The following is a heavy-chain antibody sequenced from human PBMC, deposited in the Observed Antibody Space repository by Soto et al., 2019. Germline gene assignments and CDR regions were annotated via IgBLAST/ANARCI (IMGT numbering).Heavy chain of an antibody. J-gene: IGHJ3*01. CDR2: VYWDDDK. CDR3: ARRLNLDAFDF. V-gene: IGHV2-5*02. CDR1: GFSLNTFGVG. Sequence: QITLKESGPTLVKPTQTLTLTCTFSGFSLNTFGVGVGWIRQPPGKALGCLGVVYWDDDKRYSPSLKTRLSITNDSSKNQTVLTMTNMDPIDTATYYCARRLNLDAFDFWGQGTMVAVSS.